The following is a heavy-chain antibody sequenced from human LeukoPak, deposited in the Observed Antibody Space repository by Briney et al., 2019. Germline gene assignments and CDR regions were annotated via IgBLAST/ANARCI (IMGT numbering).Heavy chain of an antibody. CDR2: INPNSGDT. J-gene: IGHJ3*02. D-gene: IGHD2-21*01. Sequence: ASVKVSCKSSGYTFTGYHIRWVRQAPGQGLEWMGWINPNSGDTSYAQKFQGRVTMTSDTSISTAYMELSRLRSDDTAMYYCARDDSLDIWGQGAMVTVSS. CDR3: ARDDSLDI. V-gene: IGHV1-2*02. CDR1: GYTFTGYH.